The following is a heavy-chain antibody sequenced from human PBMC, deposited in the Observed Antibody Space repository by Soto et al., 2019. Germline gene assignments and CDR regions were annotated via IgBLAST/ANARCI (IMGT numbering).Heavy chain of an antibody. CDR3: ARLMVGITIFGPQPTPPPYGMDV. CDR2: IYPGDSDT. Sequence: RESLKISCKGSGYSFTSYWIGWVRQMPGKGLEWMGIIYPGDSDTRYSPSFQGQVTISADKSISTAYLQWSSLKASDTAMYYCARLMVGITIFGPQPTPPPYGMDVWGPGTRVTVSS. J-gene: IGHJ6*02. CDR1: GYSFTSYW. D-gene: IGHD3-3*01. V-gene: IGHV5-51*01.